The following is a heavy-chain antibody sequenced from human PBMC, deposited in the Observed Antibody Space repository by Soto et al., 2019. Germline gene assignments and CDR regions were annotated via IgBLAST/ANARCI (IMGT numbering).Heavy chain of an antibody. CDR3: VFVLYVAGRRTREVGY. Sequence: QVQLVQSGAEVKKPGSSVKVSCKASGGTFSSYTISWVRQAPGQGLEWMGRIIPILGIANYAQKFQGRVTITEDKYKTRAYMELRSQKCEDAAVDYCVFVLYVAGRRTREVGYWGQGTLVTVSS. D-gene: IGHD3-10*01. V-gene: IGHV1-69*02. CDR1: GGTFSSYT. CDR2: IIPILGIA. J-gene: IGHJ4*02.